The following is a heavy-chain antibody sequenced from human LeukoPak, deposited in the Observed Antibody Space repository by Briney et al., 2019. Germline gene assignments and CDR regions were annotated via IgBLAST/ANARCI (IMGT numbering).Heavy chain of an antibody. CDR1: GGSISSSSYY. V-gene: IGHV4-39*07. Sequence: PSETLSLTCTVSGGSISSSSYYWGWIRQPPGKGLEWIGEINHSGSTNYNPSLKSRVTISVDTSKNQFSLKLSSVTAADTAVYYCARGPAGLNYWGQGTLVTVSS. J-gene: IGHJ4*02. CDR2: INHSGST. D-gene: IGHD3-10*01. CDR3: ARGPAGLNY.